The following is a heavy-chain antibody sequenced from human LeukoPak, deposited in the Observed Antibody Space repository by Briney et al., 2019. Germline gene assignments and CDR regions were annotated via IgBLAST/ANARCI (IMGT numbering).Heavy chain of an antibody. CDR2: IYYSGST. Sequence: TSETLSLTCTVSGGSISSYYWSWIRQPPGKGLEWIGYIYYSGSTNYNPSLKSRVTISVDTSKNQFSLKLSSVTAADTAVYYCARDNDRLLWFGELSSWFDPWGQGTLVTVSS. V-gene: IGHV4-59*01. D-gene: IGHD3-10*01. CDR3: ARDNDRLLWFGELSSWFDP. CDR1: GGSISSYY. J-gene: IGHJ5*02.